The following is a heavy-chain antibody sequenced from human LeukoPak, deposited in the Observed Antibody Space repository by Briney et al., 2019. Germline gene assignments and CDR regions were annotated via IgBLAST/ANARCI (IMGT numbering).Heavy chain of an antibody. V-gene: IGHV1-18*01. D-gene: IGHD3-9*01. CDR1: GYTFTSYG. CDR2: ISAYNGNT. CDR3: ARDRPNYYILTGYYFYFDY. Sequence: ASVKVSCKASGYTFTSYGISWVRQAPGQGLEWMGWISAYNGNTNYAQKLQGRVTMTTDTSTSTAYMELRSLRSDDTAVYYCARDRPNYYILTGYYFYFDYWGQGTLVTVSS. J-gene: IGHJ4*02.